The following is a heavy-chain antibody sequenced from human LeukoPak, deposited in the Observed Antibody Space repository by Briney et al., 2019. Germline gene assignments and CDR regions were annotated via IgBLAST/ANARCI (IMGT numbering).Heavy chain of an antibody. CDR2: IYYSKNT. CDR3: VSPRGFSYGYFDY. V-gene: IGHV4-39*01. CDR1: GGSISSSSAH. Sequence: SETLSLTCTVSGGSISSSSAHCGWIRQPPGKGLEWIGSIYYSKNTYYNPSLKSRVTISADTSKNQFSLTLGSVSATDTAVYYCVSPRGFSYGYFDYWGQGTLVTVSS. D-gene: IGHD5-18*01. J-gene: IGHJ4*02.